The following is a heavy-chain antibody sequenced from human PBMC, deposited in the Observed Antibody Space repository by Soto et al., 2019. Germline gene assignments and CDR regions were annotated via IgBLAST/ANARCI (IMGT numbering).Heavy chain of an antibody. CDR3: ARDGRYCSSTNCFFDY. J-gene: IGHJ4*02. CDR1: GFTFDSYS. Sequence: PGGSLRLSCAASGFTFDSYSMNWVRQAPGKGLEWVSEISSSSSTMYYADSVKGRFTISRDNAKNSLYLQMNSLGDEDTAVYYCARDGRYCSSTNCFFDYWGQGTLVTVSS. D-gene: IGHD2-2*01. V-gene: IGHV3-48*02. CDR2: ISSSSSTM.